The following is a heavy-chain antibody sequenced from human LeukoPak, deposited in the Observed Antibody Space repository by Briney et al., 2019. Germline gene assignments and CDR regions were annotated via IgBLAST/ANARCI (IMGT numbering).Heavy chain of an antibody. J-gene: IGHJ1*01. CDR1: GFTFSSYG. D-gene: IGHD4-17*01. CDR2: IRYDGSNK. V-gene: IGHV3-30*02. Sequence: PGGSLRLSCAASGFTFSSYGMHWVRQAPGKGLEWVAFIRYDGSNKYYADSVKGRFTISRDNSKNTLYLQMNSLRAEDTAAYYCAKNGDGDYEYFQHWGQGTLVTVSS. CDR3: AKNGDGDYEYFQH.